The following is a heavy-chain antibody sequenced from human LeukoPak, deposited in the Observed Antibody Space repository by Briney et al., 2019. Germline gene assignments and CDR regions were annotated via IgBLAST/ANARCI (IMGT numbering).Heavy chain of an antibody. V-gene: IGHV4-34*01. Sequence: ASETLSLTCAVYGGSFSDYYWTWIRQPPGKGLEWIGEINHSGSTIYNPSLKSRVTISVDTSTKQFSLNLKSVAAADTAVYYCARGVVAAPQTFDYWGQGTLVAVSS. D-gene: IGHD2-15*01. CDR2: INHSGST. CDR3: ARGVVAAPQTFDY. CDR1: GGSFSDYY. J-gene: IGHJ4*02.